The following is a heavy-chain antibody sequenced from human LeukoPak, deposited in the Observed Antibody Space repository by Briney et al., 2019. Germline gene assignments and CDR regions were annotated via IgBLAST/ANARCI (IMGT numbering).Heavy chain of an antibody. V-gene: IGHV3-7*03. CDR2: INQDGSEK. CDR3: ARGEYQLPGDS. D-gene: IGHD2-2*01. J-gene: IGHJ4*02. CDR1: GFTFSTYW. Sequence: GGSLRLSCAASGFTFSTYWMSWVRQAPGKGLEWVANINQDGSEKYYVDSVKGRFTISRDNAKKSLYLQMNSLRAEGTAVYYCARGEYQLPGDSWGQGTLVTVSS.